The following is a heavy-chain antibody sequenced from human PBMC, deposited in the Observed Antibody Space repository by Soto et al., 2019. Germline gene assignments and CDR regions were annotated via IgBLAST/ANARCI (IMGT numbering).Heavy chain of an antibody. J-gene: IGHJ6*02. CDR3: ASDTAPSDV. CDR1: GYTFTSYA. Sequence: QVQLVQSGAEVKKPGASVKVSCKASGYTFTSYAMHWVRQAPGQRLEWMGWINAGNGNRKYSQKFQGRVTINRDTAASIAYMELSSLRSEDTAVYYCASDTAPSDVWGQGTTVTVSS. D-gene: IGHD4-17*01. CDR2: INAGNGNR. V-gene: IGHV1-3*01.